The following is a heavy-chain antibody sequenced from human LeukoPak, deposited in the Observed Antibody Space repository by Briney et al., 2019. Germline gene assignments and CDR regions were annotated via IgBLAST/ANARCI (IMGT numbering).Heavy chain of an antibody. CDR1: GFTFSSFN. J-gene: IGHJ4*02. Sequence: GGSLRLSCAASGFTFSSFNMNWVRQAPGKGLEWISYISGSGSIFYYADFVKGRFTIPRDNAKNSLNLQMNSLRDEDTALYYCARAHGNGEFDYWGQGTLVTVSS. CDR3: ARAHGNGEFDY. D-gene: IGHD1-1*01. CDR2: ISGSGSIF. V-gene: IGHV3-48*02.